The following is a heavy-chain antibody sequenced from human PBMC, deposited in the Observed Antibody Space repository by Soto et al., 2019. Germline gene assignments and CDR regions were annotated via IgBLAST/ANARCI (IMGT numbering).Heavy chain of an antibody. CDR3: ARHETGDYYGSGSYDP. J-gene: IGHJ5*02. V-gene: IGHV5-10-1*01. CDR1: RSTINNYW. CDR2: VDPIDSYV. Sequence: EVQLVQSGAEVKKPGESLKISCKGSRSTINNYWISWVRQKPGKGLEWMGRVDPIDSYVNYSPSFQGHVTITADESISSGYLQGSSLKAADTATYYCARHETGDYYGSGSYDPWGQGTLVTVAS. D-gene: IGHD3-10*01.